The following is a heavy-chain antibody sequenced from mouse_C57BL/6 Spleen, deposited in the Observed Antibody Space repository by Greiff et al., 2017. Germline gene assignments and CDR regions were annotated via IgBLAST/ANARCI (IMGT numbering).Heavy chain of an antibody. CDR2: ICPGSGST. V-gene: IGHV1-77*01. J-gene: IGHJ2*01. CDR1: GYTFTDYY. D-gene: IGHD2-1*01. Sequence: VQLQQPGAELVKPGASVKLSCKASGYTFTDYYINWVKQRPGQGLEWIGKICPGSGSTYYNEKFKGKATLTADKSSSTAYMQLSSLTSGVSAVYFGARSIYLCNKENCFDYWGQGTTLTVTS. CDR3: ARSIYLCNKENCFDY.